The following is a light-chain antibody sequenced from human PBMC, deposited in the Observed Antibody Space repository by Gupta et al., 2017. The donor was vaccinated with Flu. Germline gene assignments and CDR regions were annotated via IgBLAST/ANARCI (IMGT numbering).Light chain of an antibody. Sequence: TLSCTGTSSDVGAFHYVSWYQCHPGKAPKLIISEVKNRPSGVSNRFSGSKSVNTASLTISGLQSEDEADYYCSSIKSTTGIWFGSGTKLTVL. CDR3: SSIKSTTGIW. CDR2: EVK. CDR1: SSDVGAFHY. J-gene: IGLJ3*02. V-gene: IGLV2-14*01.